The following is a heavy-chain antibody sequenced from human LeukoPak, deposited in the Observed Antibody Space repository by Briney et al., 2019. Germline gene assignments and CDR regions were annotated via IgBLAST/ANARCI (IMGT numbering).Heavy chain of an antibody. Sequence: SETLSVTCTVSGGSVSSGSYYWSWIRQPPGKGLEWIGYIYYSGSTNYNPSLKSRVTISVDTSKNQFSLKLSSVTAADTAVYYCARSRVHNWFDPWGQGTLVTVSS. J-gene: IGHJ5*02. CDR2: IYYSGST. CDR1: GGSVSSGSYY. CDR3: ARSRVHNWFDP. V-gene: IGHV4-61*01.